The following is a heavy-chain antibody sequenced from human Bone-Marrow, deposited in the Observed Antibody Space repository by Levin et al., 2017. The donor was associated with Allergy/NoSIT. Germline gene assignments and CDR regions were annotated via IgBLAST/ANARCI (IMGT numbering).Heavy chain of an antibody. CDR2: ISWDGSIT. V-gene: IGHV3-43*01. D-gene: IGHD3-16*01. CDR3: AKVVSRLRYYDWFDS. CDR1: GFTFDDYS. J-gene: IGHJ5*01. Sequence: GGSLRLSCEGSGFTFDDYSMNWVRQAPGKGLEWVSLISWDGSITYYADSVKGRFTISRDNSKNSLFLQMNSLTTEDSALYFCAKVVSRLRYYDWFDSWGLGTQVTVSS.